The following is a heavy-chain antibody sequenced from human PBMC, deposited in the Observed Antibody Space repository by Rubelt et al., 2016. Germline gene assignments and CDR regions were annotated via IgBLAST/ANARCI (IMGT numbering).Heavy chain of an antibody. CDR2: IKQDESET. V-gene: IGHV3-7*03. Sequence: EVQLLESGGGLVQPGGSLRLSCAASGFTFSSYSMSWVRQAPGKGLEWVANIKQDESETYYVDSVKGRFTISRDNAKNSLYLQMNSLRAEDTAVYYCASMAPNKTPTGYWGQGTLVSVSS. CDR3: ASMAPNKTPTGY. J-gene: IGHJ4*02. D-gene: IGHD3-10*01. CDR1: GFTFSSYS.